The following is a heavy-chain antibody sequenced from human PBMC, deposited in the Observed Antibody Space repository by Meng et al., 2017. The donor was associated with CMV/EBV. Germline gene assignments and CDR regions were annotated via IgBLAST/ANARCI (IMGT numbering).Heavy chain of an antibody. CDR2: INSDGSST. D-gene: IGHD3-3*01. CDR3: ARVSDFWTEGGLDY. CDR1: GFTFSSYS. V-gene: IGHV3-74*01. J-gene: IGHJ4*02. Sequence: GESLKISCAASGFTFSSYSMNWVRQAPGKGLVWVSRINSDGSSTSYADSVKGRFTISRDNAKNTLYLQMNSLRAEDTAVYYCARVSDFWTEGGLDYWGQGTLVTVSS.